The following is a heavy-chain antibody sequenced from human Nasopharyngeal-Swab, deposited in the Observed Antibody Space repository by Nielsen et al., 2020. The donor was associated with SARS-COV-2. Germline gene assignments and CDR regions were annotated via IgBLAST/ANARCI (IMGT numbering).Heavy chain of an antibody. CDR2: ISGSGGST. J-gene: IGHJ4*02. CDR1: GFTFSSYA. D-gene: IGHD4-17*01. V-gene: IGHV3-23*01. CDR3: AKDDHGDYSGFGN. Sequence: GESLKISCAASGFTFSSYAMSWVRQAPGKGLEWVSAISGSGGSTYYADSVKGRFTISRDNSKNTLYLQMNSLRAEDTAVYYCAKDDHGDYSGFGNWGQGTLVTVSS.